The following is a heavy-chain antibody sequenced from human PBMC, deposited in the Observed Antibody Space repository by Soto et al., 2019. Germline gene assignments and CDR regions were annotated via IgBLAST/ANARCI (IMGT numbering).Heavy chain of an antibody. CDR3: ARRGYGSAGYYGMDV. D-gene: IGHD5-18*01. V-gene: IGHV1-69*13. Sequence: ASVKVSCKASGGTFSSYAISWVRQAPGQGLEWMGGIIPIFGTANYAQKFQGRVTITADESTSTAYMELSSLRSEDTAVSYCARRGYGSAGYYGMDVSGHGTTLTVSS. CDR1: GGTFSSYA. CDR2: IIPIFGTA. J-gene: IGHJ6*02.